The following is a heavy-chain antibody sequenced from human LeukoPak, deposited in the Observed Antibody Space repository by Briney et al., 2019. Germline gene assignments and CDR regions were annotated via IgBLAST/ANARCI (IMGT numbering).Heavy chain of an antibody. D-gene: IGHD1/OR15-1a*01. CDR2: IWYDGSNK. J-gene: IGHJ6*02. Sequence: GRSLRLSCAASGFTFSTYAMHWVRQAPGKGLEWVAVIWYDGSNKFYADSVKGRFTISRDNSKDTLYLQMNSLRADDTAVYYCARVNIYYFGVDVWGQGTTVTVSS. CDR3: ARVNIYYFGVDV. V-gene: IGHV3-33*01. CDR1: GFTFSTYA.